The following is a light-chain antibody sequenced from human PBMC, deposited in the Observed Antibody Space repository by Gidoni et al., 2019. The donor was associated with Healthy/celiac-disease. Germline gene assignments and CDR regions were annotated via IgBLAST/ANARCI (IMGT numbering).Light chain of an antibody. CDR2: GNS. V-gene: IGLV1-40*01. CDR3: QSYDSSLSGVV. J-gene: IGLJ2*01. CDR1: SPNIGAGYD. Sequence: QSVLTQPPSVSGAPGKRVTISCPGSSPNIGAGYDVHWYQQLPGTAPKLLIYGNSNRPSGVPDRFSGSKSGTSASLAITGLQAEDEADYYCQSYDSSLSGVVFGGGTKLTVL.